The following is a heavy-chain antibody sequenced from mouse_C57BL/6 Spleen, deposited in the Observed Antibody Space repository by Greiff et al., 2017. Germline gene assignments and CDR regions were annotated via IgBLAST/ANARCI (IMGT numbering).Heavy chain of an antibody. Sequence: QVQLQQPGAELVKPGASVKMSCKASGYTFTSYWITWVKQRPGQGLEWIGDIYPGSGSTNYNEKFKSKATLTVDTSSSTAYIQLSSLTSEDSAVYYCARVITTVVATRDYYAMDYWGQGTSVTVSS. CDR2: IYPGSGST. CDR1: GYTFTSYW. V-gene: IGHV1-55*01. J-gene: IGHJ4*01. CDR3: ARVITTVVATRDYYAMDY. D-gene: IGHD1-1*01.